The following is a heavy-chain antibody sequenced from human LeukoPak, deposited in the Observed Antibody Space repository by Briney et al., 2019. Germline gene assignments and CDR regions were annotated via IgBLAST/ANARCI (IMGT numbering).Heavy chain of an antibody. Sequence: SETLSLTCTVSGGSISSSSNYWGCIRPPPGQGLEWIGSIYYSGSTHYNPSLKSRVTISVATSKKQFSLKLSSVTAADTAVYYCARLSLGSGYYFDYWGQGTLVTVSS. V-gene: IGHV4-39*01. CDR2: IYYSGST. J-gene: IGHJ4*02. D-gene: IGHD3-3*01. CDR1: GGSISSSSNY. CDR3: ARLSLGSGYYFDY.